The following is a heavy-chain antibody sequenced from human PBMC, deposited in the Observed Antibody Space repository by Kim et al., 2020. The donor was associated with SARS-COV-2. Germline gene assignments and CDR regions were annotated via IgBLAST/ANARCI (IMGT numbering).Heavy chain of an antibody. CDR2: IYYSGST. J-gene: IGHJ4*02. D-gene: IGHD6-19*01. CDR1: GGSISSSSYY. Sequence: SETLSLTCTVSGGSISSSSYYWGWIRQPPGKGLEWIGSIYYSGSTYYNPSLKSRVTISVDTSKNQFSLKLSSVTAADTAVYYCARHYVFLDIRPLGPKAVAGTDFDYWGQGTLVTVSS. V-gene: IGHV4-39*01. CDR3: ARHYVFLDIRPLGPKAVAGTDFDY.